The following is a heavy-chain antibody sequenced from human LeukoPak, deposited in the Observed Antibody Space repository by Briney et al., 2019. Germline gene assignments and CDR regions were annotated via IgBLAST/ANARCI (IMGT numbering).Heavy chain of an antibody. D-gene: IGHD3-9*01. CDR3: XXXQXXXXLTDYPIGNPGDY. Sequence: PGGSLRLSCVASGFTFSSYWMSWVRQAPGKGLEWVANIKLDASERNYMDSVRGRFTISRDNAKNSLYLQMNSLRAEDTAVYYXXXXQXXXXLTDYPIGNPGDYWGQGTLVTVSS. V-gene: IGHV3-7*01. J-gene: IGHJ4*02. CDR1: GFTFSSYW. CDR2: IKLDASER.